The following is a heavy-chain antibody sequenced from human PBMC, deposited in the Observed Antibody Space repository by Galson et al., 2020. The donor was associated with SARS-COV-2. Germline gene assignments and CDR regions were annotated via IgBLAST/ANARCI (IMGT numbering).Heavy chain of an antibody. CDR1: GGSISSSNW. Sequence: SETLSLTCAVPGGSISSSNWWSWVRQPPGKGLEWIGEIYHSGSTNYNPSLPSRVTISVDKSKNQFSLKLSSVTAADTAVYYCARWYYGSGSYYVGAFDIWGQGTMVTVSS. CDR3: ARWYYGSGSYYVGAFDI. CDR2: IYHSGST. V-gene: IGHV4-4*02. J-gene: IGHJ3*02. D-gene: IGHD3-10*01.